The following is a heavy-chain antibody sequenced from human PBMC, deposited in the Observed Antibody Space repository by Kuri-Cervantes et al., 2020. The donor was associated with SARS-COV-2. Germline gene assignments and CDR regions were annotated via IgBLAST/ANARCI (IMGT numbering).Heavy chain of an antibody. CDR3: ARLATVTTPHYYYYYMDV. V-gene: IGHV3-21*01. CDR1: GFTFSSYS. CDR2: ISSNSSYI. J-gene: IGHJ6*03. Sequence: GESLKISCAASGFTFSSYSMNWVRQAPGKGLEWVSSISSNSSYIYYADSVKGRFTISRDNAKNSLYLQMNSLRAEDTAVYYCARLATVTTPHYYYYYMDVWGKGTTVTVSS. D-gene: IGHD4-11*01.